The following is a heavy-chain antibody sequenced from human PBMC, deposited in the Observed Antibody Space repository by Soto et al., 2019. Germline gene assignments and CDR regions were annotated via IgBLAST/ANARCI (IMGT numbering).Heavy chain of an antibody. CDR3: ARPVEMATISRSYLFY. J-gene: IGHJ4*02. D-gene: IGHD5-12*01. V-gene: IGHV1-69*01. CDR1: GGTFSSYA. Sequence: QVQLVQSGAEVKKPGSSVKVSCKASGGTFSSYAISWVRQAPGQGLEWMGGIIPIFGTANYAQKFQGRVTSTADESTSTAYMELSSLRSEVTAVYYCARPVEMATISRSYLFYWGQGTLVTVSS. CDR2: IIPIFGTA.